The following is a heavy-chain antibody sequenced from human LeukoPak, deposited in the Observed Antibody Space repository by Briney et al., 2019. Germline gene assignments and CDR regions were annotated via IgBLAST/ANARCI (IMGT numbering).Heavy chain of an antibody. J-gene: IGHJ4*02. CDR1: GFTVSSSY. CDR2: IYSAGST. D-gene: IGHD2-15*01. CDR3: ARKTPRFGDYDY. Sequence: SGGSLRLSCAASGFTVSSSYMSWVRQAPGKGLEWVSLIYSAGSTYYADSVKGRFTISRDNSKNTLYLQMNSLRAEDTAVYYCARKTPRFGDYDYWGQGTLVTVSS. V-gene: IGHV3-66*01.